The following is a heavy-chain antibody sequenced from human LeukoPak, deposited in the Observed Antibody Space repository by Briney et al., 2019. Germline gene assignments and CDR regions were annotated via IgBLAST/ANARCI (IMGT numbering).Heavy chain of an antibody. CDR2: IGSSSSYI. D-gene: IGHD5-12*01. CDR3: VAIGYNYFDP. J-gene: IGHJ4*02. CDR1: GFTFSTYS. V-gene: IGHV3-21*01. Sequence: GGSLRLSCAAAGFTFSTYSMNWVRQAPGKGLEWVSYIGSSSSYIDYAGSVRGRFTVSRDNAKNSLYLQMNSLRDEDTAVYYCVAIGYNYFDPWGQGSLVIVSS.